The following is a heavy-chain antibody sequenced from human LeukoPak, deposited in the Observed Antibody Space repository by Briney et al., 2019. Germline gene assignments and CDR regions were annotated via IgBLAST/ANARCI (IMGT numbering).Heavy chain of an antibody. CDR2: IKQDGSEK. V-gene: IGHV3-7*01. CDR3: ARISIAVAGADC. Sequence: GGSLRLSCAASGFTFSSSWMSWVRQAPGKGLECVANIKQDGSEKYYVDSVKGRFTISRDNTKNSLYLQMDSLRAEDTAVYYCARISIAVAGADCWGQGTLVTVSS. J-gene: IGHJ4*02. CDR1: GFTFSSSW. D-gene: IGHD6-19*01.